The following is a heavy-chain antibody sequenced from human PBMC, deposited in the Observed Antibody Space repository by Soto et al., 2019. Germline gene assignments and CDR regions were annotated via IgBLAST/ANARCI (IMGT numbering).Heavy chain of an antibody. J-gene: IGHJ4*02. CDR2: IYYSGST. Sequence: QVQLQESGPGLVKPSETLSLTCTVSGGSISSYYWSWIRQPPGKGLEWIEYIYYSGSTNYNPSLKSRVTISVDTSKNQFSLKLSSVTAADTAVYYCARRWGYAIDYWGQGTLVTVSS. V-gene: IGHV4-59*08. CDR3: ARRWGYAIDY. CDR1: GGSISSYY. D-gene: IGHD2-8*01.